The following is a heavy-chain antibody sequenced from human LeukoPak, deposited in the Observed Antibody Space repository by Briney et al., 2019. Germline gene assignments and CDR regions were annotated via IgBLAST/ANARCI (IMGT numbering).Heavy chain of an antibody. V-gene: IGHV3-66*04. CDR2: IYSGGNT. Sequence: GGSLGLSCAASGFTVSSNFMSWVRQAPGKGLEWVSMIYSGGNTYYTDSVKGRFTISRDNSKNTLDLQMNSLRAEDTAVYYCARRGHGYGSPFDYWGQGTLVTVSS. CDR3: ARRGHGYGSPFDY. J-gene: IGHJ4*02. CDR1: GFTVSSNF. D-gene: IGHD5-18*01.